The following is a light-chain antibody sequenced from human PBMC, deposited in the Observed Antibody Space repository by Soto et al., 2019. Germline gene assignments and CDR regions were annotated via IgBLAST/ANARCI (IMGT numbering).Light chain of an antibody. Sequence: QSALTQPASVSRSPSQTITIFCTGTSRAVRGYNYVSWYQQHPGKAPKLMIYEGRNPPLGGFNRLSCCKSGPTTSLTISWLQAEDEADYYCSAYTSSSTLYVFGTGTKVTVL. J-gene: IGLJ1*01. CDR3: SAYTSSSTLYV. CDR2: EGR. V-gene: IGLV2-14*01. CDR1: SRAVRGYNY.